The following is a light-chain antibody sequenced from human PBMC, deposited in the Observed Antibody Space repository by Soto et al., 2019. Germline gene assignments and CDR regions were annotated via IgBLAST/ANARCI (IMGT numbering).Light chain of an antibody. Sequence: EIVMTQSPATLSVSPGERATFSCRASQSVSSNLAWYQQKPGQAPRLLIYGASTRATGVPDRFSGSGSGTEFTLTISSLQSEDIAVYFCQQYYNWPPITFGQGTRLEIK. CDR3: QQYYNWPPIT. V-gene: IGKV3-15*01. J-gene: IGKJ5*01. CDR2: GAS. CDR1: QSVSSN.